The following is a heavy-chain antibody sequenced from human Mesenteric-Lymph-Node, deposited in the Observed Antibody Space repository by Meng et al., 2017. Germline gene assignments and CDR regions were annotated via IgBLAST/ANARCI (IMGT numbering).Heavy chain of an antibody. CDR2: IWYDGSNK. D-gene: IGHD6-19*01. V-gene: IGHV3-33*01. CDR3: ARGYSSGWHKVGYFDY. CDR1: GFTFSSYG. J-gene: IGHJ4*02. Sequence: GESLKISCAASGFTFSSYGMHWVRQAPGKGLEWVAVIWYDGSNKYYADSVKGRFTISRDNSKNTLYLQMNSLRAEDTAVYYCARGYSSGWHKVGYFDYWGQGTLVTVSS.